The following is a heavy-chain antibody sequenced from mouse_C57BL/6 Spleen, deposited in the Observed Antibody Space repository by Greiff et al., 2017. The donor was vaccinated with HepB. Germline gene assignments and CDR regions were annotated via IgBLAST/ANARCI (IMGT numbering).Heavy chain of an antibody. CDR3: ATSYSNYYFDY. Sequence: VKLVESGPGLVQPSQSLSITCTVSGFSLTSYGVHWVRQPPGKGLEWLGVIWSGGSTDYNAAFISRLSISKDNSKSQVFFKMNSLQADDTAIYYCATSYSNYYFDYWGQGTTLTVSS. CDR1: GFSLTSYG. J-gene: IGHJ2*01. D-gene: IGHD2-5*01. CDR2: IWSGGST. V-gene: IGHV2-4*01.